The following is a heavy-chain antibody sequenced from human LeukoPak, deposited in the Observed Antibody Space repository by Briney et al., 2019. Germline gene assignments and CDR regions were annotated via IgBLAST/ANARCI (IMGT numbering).Heavy chain of an antibody. J-gene: IGHJ4*02. Sequence: GGSLRLSCAASGSTFSSYWMHWVRQGPGKGLVWVSRIKSDGTSTNYADSVKGRFTISRDNAKNTLYLQMNSLGVEDTAVYYCVRDHGDYYFDYWGQGTLVTVSS. CDR3: VRDHGDYYFDY. V-gene: IGHV3-74*01. D-gene: IGHD4-17*01. CDR1: GSTFSSYW. CDR2: IKSDGTST.